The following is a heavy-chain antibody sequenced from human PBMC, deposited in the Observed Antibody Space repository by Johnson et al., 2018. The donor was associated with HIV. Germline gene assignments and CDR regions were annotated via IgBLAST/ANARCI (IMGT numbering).Heavy chain of an antibody. CDR1: GFTFSNFG. D-gene: IGHD3-3*01. V-gene: IGHV3-33*06. Sequence: QVQLVESGGGVVQPGRSLRLSCAASGFTFSNFGMHWVRQAPGKGLEWVAVIWYDGSNKYYADYVKGRFTISRDNSKSTLYLQMNSLRAEDTAVYYCANDFWSGSGIWGQGTMVTVSS. CDR2: IWYDGSNK. CDR3: ANDFWSGSGI. J-gene: IGHJ3*02.